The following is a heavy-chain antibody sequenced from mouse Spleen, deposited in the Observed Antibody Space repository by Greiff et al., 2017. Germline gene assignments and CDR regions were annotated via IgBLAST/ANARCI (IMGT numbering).Heavy chain of an antibody. D-gene: IGHD2-1*01. Sequence: VQLQQSGAELVRPGASVTLSCKASGYTFTDYEMHWVKQTPVHGLEWIGAIDPETGGTAYNQKFKGKAILTADKSSSTAYMELRSLTSEDSAVYYCWPPWGNYGDAMDYWGQGTSVTVSS. CDR1: GYTFTDYE. V-gene: IGHV1-15*01. J-gene: IGHJ4*01. CDR2: IDPETGGT. CDR3: WPPWGNYGDAMDY.